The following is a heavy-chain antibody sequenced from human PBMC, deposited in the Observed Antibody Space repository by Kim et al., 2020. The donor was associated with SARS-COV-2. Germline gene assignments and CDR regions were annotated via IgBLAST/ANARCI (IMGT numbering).Heavy chain of an antibody. CDR1: GGSISSGGYY. V-gene: IGHV4-31*03. D-gene: IGHD2-21*02. CDR3: ARDHGVTFWFDP. J-gene: IGHJ5*02. Sequence: SETLSLTCTVSGGSISSGGYYWSWIRQHPGKGLGWIGYIYYSGSTYYNPSLKSRVTISVDTSKNQFSLKLSSVTAADTAVYYCARDHGVTFWFDPWGQGTLVTVSS. CDR2: IYYSGST.